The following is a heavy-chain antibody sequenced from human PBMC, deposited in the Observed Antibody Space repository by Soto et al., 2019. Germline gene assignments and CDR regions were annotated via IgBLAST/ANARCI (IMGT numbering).Heavy chain of an antibody. CDR3: AREGTTDSYYYYMDV. CDR1: GFTFSSYG. D-gene: IGHD4-4*01. J-gene: IGHJ6*03. CDR2: IWYDGSNK. Sequence: PGGSLRLSCAASGFTFSSYGMHWVRQAPGKGLEWVAVIWYDGSNKYYADSVKGRFTISRDNSKNTLYLQMNSLRAEDTAVYYCAREGTTDSYYYYMDVGGKGPRFTV. V-gene: IGHV3-33*08.